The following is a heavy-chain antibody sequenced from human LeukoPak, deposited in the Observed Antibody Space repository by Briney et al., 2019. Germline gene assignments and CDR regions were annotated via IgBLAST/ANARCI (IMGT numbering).Heavy chain of an antibody. CDR1: GYTLTELS. Sequence: GASVKVSCRVSGYTLTELSMHWVRQAPGKGLEWMGGFDPEDGETIYAQKFQGRVTMTEDTSTDTAYMELSSLRSEDTAVYYCATEVNGYSYGPKFDYWGQGTLVTVSS. J-gene: IGHJ4*02. V-gene: IGHV1-24*01. D-gene: IGHD5-18*01. CDR3: ATEVNGYSYGPKFDY. CDR2: FDPEDGET.